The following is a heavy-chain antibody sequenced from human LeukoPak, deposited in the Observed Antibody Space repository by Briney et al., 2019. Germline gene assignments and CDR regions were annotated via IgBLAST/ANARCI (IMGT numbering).Heavy chain of an antibody. Sequence: GGSLRLSCVASGFIFSDYWMSWVRQAPGKGPEWVANIKVDGIEKYYADSVKGRFTISRDNAKSSLYLQMNSLRAEDTAVYYSARDNAGSGWVYWGQGTLVTVSS. V-gene: IGHV3-7*04. J-gene: IGHJ4*02. CDR3: ARDNAGSGWVY. CDR1: GFIFSDYW. CDR2: IKVDGIEK. D-gene: IGHD6-19*01.